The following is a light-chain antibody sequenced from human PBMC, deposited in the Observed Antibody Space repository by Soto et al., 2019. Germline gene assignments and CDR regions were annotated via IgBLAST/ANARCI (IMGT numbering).Light chain of an antibody. J-gene: IGKJ1*01. Sequence: IQMTQPPFTLAGSVGDSAPITCGASQTISSWLAWYQQKPGTAPKLLIYHASTLESGVPSRFSGSGSWTESTLTISSLQPDDFETYYCQQYNGYSTWTFGQGPKVDI. V-gene: IGKV1-5*01. CDR1: QTISSW. CDR2: HAS. CDR3: QQYNGYSTWT.